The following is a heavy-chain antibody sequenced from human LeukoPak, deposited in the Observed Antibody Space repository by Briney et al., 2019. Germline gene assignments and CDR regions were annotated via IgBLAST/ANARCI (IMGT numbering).Heavy chain of an antibody. D-gene: IGHD2-15*01. CDR1: GGTFSSYA. Sequence: GSSAKVSCTASGGTFSSYAISWVRQAPGQGLEWMGGIIPIFGTANYAQKFQGRVTITADESTSTAYMELSSLRSEDTAVYYCAVLLSGGSSGHFDYWGQGTLVTVSS. CDR2: IIPIFGTA. CDR3: AVLLSGGSSGHFDY. V-gene: IGHV1-69*01. J-gene: IGHJ4*02.